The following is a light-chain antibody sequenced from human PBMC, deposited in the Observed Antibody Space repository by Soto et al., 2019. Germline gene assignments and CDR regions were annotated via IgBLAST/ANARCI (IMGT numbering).Light chain of an antibody. CDR1: AGAVTSGYY. V-gene: IGLV7-43*01. Sequence: QAVVTQEPSLTVSPGETVTLTCASSAGAVTSGYYPSWFQQKPGQAPRPLLYSTSRKHSWTPNRFSGSLLGGKAALTLSGVQPEDEAEYYCLLSDGGAGVFGGGTQLTVL. CDR2: STS. J-gene: IGLJ7*01. CDR3: LLSDGGAGV.